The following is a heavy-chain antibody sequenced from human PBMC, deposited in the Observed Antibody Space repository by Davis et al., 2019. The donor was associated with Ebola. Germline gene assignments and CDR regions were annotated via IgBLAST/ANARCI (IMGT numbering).Heavy chain of an antibody. Sequence: GGSLRLSCAASGFTVCSNYMSWVRQAPGKGLEWVSVIYSGGSTYADSVKGRFTISRDNAKNTLYLQMNSLRAEDTAVYYCARDRSGTSGWSPFDYWGQGTLVTVSS. CDR1: GFTVCSNY. V-gene: IGHV3-53*01. CDR2: IYSGGST. D-gene: IGHD6-19*01. CDR3: ARDRSGTSGWSPFDY. J-gene: IGHJ4*02.